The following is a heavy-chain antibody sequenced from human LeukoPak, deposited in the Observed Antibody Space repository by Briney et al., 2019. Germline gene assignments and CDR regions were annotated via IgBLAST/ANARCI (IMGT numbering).Heavy chain of an antibody. Sequence: SETLSLTCAVSGGSISSSNWWSWVRQPPGKGLEWIGYFFYTGNTYYNASLKSRVTISVDTSKNQFSLKVSSVTAADTAVYYCARHLDYYGSGSYFDYWGQGTLVTVSS. V-gene: IGHV4-4*02. CDR1: GGSISSSNW. CDR3: ARHLDYYGSGSYFDY. D-gene: IGHD3-10*01. CDR2: FFYTGNT. J-gene: IGHJ4*02.